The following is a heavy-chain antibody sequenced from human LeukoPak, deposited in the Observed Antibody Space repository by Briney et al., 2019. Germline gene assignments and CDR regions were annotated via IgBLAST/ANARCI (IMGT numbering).Heavy chain of an antibody. D-gene: IGHD3-9*01. CDR3: AKDIRGRLRYFDWLLAPFDY. J-gene: IGHJ4*02. CDR1: GFTFSTFW. CDR2: INQDGSEK. V-gene: IGHV3-7*03. Sequence: GGSLRLSCAASGFTFSTFWMTWVRQAPGKGLECVANINQDGSEKDYVDSVKGRFTISRDNAKNSLYLQMNSLRAEDTALYYCAKDIRGRLRYFDWLLAPFDYWGQGTLVTVSS.